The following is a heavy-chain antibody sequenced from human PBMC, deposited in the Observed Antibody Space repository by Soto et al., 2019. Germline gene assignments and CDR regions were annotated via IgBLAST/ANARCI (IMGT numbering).Heavy chain of an antibody. CDR3: ARHTPAISISDH. CDR1: GGSISSGDYY. V-gene: IGHV4-30-4*01. D-gene: IGHD2-15*01. J-gene: IGHJ4*02. Sequence: PSETLSLTCTVSGGSISSGDYYWSWIRQPPGKSLEWIGYIYYSGSTYYNPSLKSRVTISVDTSKNQFSLKLSSVTAAFTAVYYCARHTPAISISDHWGQGTLVTVSS. CDR2: IYYSGST.